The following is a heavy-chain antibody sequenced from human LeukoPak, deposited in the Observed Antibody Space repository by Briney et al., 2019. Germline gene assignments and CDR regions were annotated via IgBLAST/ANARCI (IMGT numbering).Heavy chain of an antibody. CDR3: ARVRYCSSTSCSSPFDY. V-gene: IGHV1-8*01. CDR2: MNPNSGNT. J-gene: IGHJ4*02. CDR1: GYTFTSYD. Sequence: ASVKVSCKASGYTFTSYDINWVRQATGQGLEWMGWMNPNSGNTGYAQKFQGRVTMTRNTSISTAYMELSSLRSEDTAMYYCARVRYCSSTSCSSPFDYWGQGTLVTVSS. D-gene: IGHD2-2*01.